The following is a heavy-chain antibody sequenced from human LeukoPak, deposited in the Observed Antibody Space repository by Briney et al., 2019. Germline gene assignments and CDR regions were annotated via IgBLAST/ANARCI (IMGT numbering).Heavy chain of an antibody. CDR1: GGSISSSSYY. CDR2: IYYSGST. D-gene: IGHD3-10*01. Sequence: SETLSLTCTVSGGSISSSSYYWGWIRRPPGKGLEWIGSIYYSGSTYYNPSLKSRVTISVDTSKNQFSLKLSSVTAADTAVYYCARMRGAMVDYWGQGTLVTVSS. CDR3: ARMRGAMVDY. J-gene: IGHJ4*02. V-gene: IGHV4-39*01.